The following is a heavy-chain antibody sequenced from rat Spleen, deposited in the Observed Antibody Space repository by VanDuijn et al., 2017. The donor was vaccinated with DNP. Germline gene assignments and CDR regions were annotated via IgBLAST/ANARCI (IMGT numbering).Heavy chain of an antibody. J-gene: IGHJ2*01. CDR3: SVQLGVFDF. CDR1: GYSITSNCN. Sequence: EVQLQESGPGLAKPSHSLSLTCSVTGYSITSNCNWSWNRKFPGNNLEWMGYINSAGSTDYNPSLKSRISITRDTSKNQFFLQVSSVSAEDSGTYYCSVQLGVFDFWGQGVMVTVSS. CDR2: INSAGST. V-gene: IGHV3-3*01. D-gene: IGHD5-1*01.